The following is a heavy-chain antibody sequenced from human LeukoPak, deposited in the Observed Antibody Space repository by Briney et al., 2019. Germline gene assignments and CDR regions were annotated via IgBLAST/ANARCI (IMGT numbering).Heavy chain of an antibody. CDR3: ARGAEMATIYYFDY. V-gene: IGHV3-11*01. Sequence: GGSLRLSCAASGFTFSDYYMSWIRQAPGKGLEWVPYISSSGSTIYYADSVKGRFTISRDNAKISLYLQMNSLRAEDTAVYYCARGAEMATIYYFDYWGQGTLVTVSS. CDR1: GFTFSDYY. J-gene: IGHJ4*02. CDR2: ISSSGSTI. D-gene: IGHD5-24*01.